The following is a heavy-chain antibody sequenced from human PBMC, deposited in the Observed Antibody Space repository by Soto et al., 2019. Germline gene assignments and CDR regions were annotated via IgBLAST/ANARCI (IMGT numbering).Heavy chain of an antibody. V-gene: IGHV1-58*02. Sequence: SVKVSCKASGFTFTSSAMQWVRQARGQRLEWIGWIVVGSGNTNYAQKFQERVTITRDMSTSTAYMELSSLRSEDTAVYYCAAGGYCTNGVCYYRSLGAYDIWGQGTMVTVSS. CDR3: AAGGYCTNGVCYYRSLGAYDI. CDR2: IVVGSGNT. CDR1: GFTFTSSA. J-gene: IGHJ3*02. D-gene: IGHD2-8*01.